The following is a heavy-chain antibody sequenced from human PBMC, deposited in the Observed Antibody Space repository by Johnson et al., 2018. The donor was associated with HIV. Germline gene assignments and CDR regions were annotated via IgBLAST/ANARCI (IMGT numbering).Heavy chain of an antibody. CDR2: IWYDGSNT. D-gene: IGHD2-21*01. CDR3: AVVALPMYWYDAFDI. CDR1: GFIVGTKY. Sequence: QVQLVESGGGLVQSGGSLRLACVASGFIVGTKYMSWVRQAPGKGLEWVAVIWYDGSNTYSADSVKGRFTISRDNSTKTLYLQMNSLIAEDTAVYYCAVVALPMYWYDAFDIWGQGTMVTVSS. V-gene: IGHV3-33*08. J-gene: IGHJ3*02.